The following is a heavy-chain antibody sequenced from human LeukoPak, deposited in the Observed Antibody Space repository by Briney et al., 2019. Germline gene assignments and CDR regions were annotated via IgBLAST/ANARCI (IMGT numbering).Heavy chain of an antibody. CDR2: IYSGTT. V-gene: IGHV4-39*07. Sequence: SETLSLTCTVSGGSFINGTFYWDWIRQPPGKGLEWIGNIYSGTTSYNPSLKSRVTLSLDTSKNHFSLKLSSVTAADTAVYYCSHSGYDSRQFHLDYWGQGTLVTVSS. D-gene: IGHD5-12*01. CDR1: GGSFINGTFY. CDR3: SHSGYDSRQFHLDY. J-gene: IGHJ4*02.